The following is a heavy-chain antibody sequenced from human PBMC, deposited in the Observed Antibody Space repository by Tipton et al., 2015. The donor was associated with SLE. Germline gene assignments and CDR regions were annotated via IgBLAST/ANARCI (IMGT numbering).Heavy chain of an antibody. D-gene: IGHD4-23*01. CDR2: IYYSGST. J-gene: IGHJ5*02. Sequence: LRLSCTVSGGSISSHYWSWIRQPPGKGLEWIGYIYYSGSTNYNPSLKSRVTISVDTSKNQFSLKLSSVTAADTAVYYCARSGYGGWFDPWGQGTLVTVSS. CDR3: ARSGYGGWFDP. CDR1: GGSISSHY. V-gene: IGHV4-59*11.